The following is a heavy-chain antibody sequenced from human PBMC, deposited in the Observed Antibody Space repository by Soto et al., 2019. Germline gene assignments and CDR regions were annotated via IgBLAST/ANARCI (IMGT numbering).Heavy chain of an antibody. J-gene: IGHJ4*02. D-gene: IGHD2-21*02. CDR1: GGSFSGYY. CDR3: ASHLLRCGGDCYSFDS. V-gene: IGHV4-34*01. Sequence: SETLSLTCAVYGGSFSGYYWSWIRQSPGKGLEWIGEINHSGSTNYNTSLKSRVTISVDTPKNQFSLTLRSVTAADTAVYYCASHLLRCGGDCYSFDSWGQGTLVPASS. CDR2: INHSGST.